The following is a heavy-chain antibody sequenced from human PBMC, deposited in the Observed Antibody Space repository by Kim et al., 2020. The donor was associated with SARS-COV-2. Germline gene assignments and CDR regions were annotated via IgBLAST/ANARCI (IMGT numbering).Heavy chain of an antibody. CDR1: GFTFSSYA. Sequence: GGSLRLSCAASGFTFSSYAMHWVRQAPGKGLEWVAVISYDGSNKYYADSVKGRFTISRDNSKNTLYLQMNSLRAEDTAVYYCARDLEDIVVVPAATDYYY. V-gene: IGHV3-30*04. D-gene: IGHD2-2*01. J-gene: IGHJ6*01. CDR2: ISYDGSNK. CDR3: ARDLEDIVVVPAATDYYY.